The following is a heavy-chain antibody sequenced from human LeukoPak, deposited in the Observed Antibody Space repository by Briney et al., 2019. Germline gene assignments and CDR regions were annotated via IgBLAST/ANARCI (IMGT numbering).Heavy chain of an antibody. CDR1: GGSINTPNYY. CDR2: IFYSGGT. Sequence: SETLSLTCTVSGGSINTPNYYWGWIRQTPGKGLEWIGNIFYSGGTYYSPSLTSRVTISVDTSKNQFSLKLSSVTAADTAVYYCARATQQGDYWGQGTLVTVSS. V-gene: IGHV4-39*07. J-gene: IGHJ4*02. D-gene: IGHD1/OR15-1a*01. CDR3: ARATQQGDY.